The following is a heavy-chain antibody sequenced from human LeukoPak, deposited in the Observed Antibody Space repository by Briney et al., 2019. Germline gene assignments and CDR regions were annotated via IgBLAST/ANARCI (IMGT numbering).Heavy chain of an antibody. D-gene: IGHD1-14*01. Sequence: GGSLRLSCAASGFTFSSYGMHWVRQAPGKGLEWVAFIRYDGSNKYDADSVKGRFTISRDNSKNTLYLQMNSLRVEDTAVYYCAKDNPLDYWGQGTLVIVSS. CDR3: AKDNPLDY. CDR2: IRYDGSNK. J-gene: IGHJ4*02. CDR1: GFTFSSYG. V-gene: IGHV3-30*02.